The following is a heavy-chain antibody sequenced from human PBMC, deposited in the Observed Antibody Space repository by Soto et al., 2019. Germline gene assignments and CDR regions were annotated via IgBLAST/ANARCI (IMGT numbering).Heavy chain of an antibody. Sequence: QVQLVQSGAEVREPGASVKVSCKASGYTFTNYAIHWVRQAPGQRLEWMGWINAGNGYTKYSQKFQGRVTSTRDTSASTAYMDLSSLRSEDTAVYYCARGYCSSISCYYYGMDVWGQGTTVTVSS. V-gene: IGHV1-3*01. CDR2: INAGNGYT. D-gene: IGHD2-2*01. CDR1: GYTFTNYA. CDR3: ARGYCSSISCYYYGMDV. J-gene: IGHJ6*02.